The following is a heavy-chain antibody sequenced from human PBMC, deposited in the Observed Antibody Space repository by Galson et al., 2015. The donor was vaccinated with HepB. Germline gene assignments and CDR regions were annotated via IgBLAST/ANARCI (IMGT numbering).Heavy chain of an antibody. CDR2: INAGNGNT. J-gene: IGHJ4*02. D-gene: IGHD3-16*02. V-gene: IGHV1-3*01. CDR3: ARDLGDYDYIWGSYRTLFDY. CDR1: GYTFTKYA. Sequence: SVKVSCKASGYTFTKYAMHWVRQAPGQRLEWMGWINAGNGNTKYSQKFQGRVTITRDTSASTAYMELSSLRSEDTAVYYCARDLGDYDYIWGSYRTLFDYWGQGTLVTVSS.